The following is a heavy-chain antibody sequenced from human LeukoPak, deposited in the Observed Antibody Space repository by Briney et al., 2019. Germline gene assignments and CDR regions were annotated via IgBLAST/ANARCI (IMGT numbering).Heavy chain of an antibody. J-gene: IGHJ6*03. D-gene: IGHD4-23*01. CDR1: GFTFSDYY. CDR2: ISSSGSTI. Sequence: KPGGSLRLSCAASGFTFSDYYMSWIRQAPGKGLEWVSYISSSGSTIYYADSVKGRFTISRDNAKNSLYLQMNSLRAEDTAVYYCAREPRPGIGRLSTDRNSKYMDVWGKGTTVTVSS. V-gene: IGHV3-11*04. CDR3: AREPRPGIGRLSTDRNSKYMDV.